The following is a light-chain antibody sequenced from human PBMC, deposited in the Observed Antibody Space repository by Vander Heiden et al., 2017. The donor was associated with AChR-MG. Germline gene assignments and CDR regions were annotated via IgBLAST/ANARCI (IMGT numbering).Light chain of an antibody. CDR1: QSISSY. J-gene: IGKJ1*01. CDR3: QQSYSTPRT. CDR2: AAS. Sequence: DIQMTQSPSSLSASVGGRVAIHCRASQSISSYLNWYQQKPGKAPKLLIYAASSLQSGVPSRFSGSGSGTDFTLTISSLQPEDFATYYCQQSYSTPRTFGQGTKVEIK. V-gene: IGKV1-39*01.